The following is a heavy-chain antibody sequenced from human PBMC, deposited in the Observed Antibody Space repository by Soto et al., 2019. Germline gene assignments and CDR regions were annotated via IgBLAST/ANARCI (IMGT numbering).Heavy chain of an antibody. Sequence: GGSLRLSCAASGFTFSSYSMNWVRQAPGKGLEWVSSISSSSSYIYYADSVKGRFTISRDNAKNSLYLQMNSLRAEDTAVYYCARVGVTGTNYCMDVWGQGTTVTVSS. J-gene: IGHJ6*02. CDR3: ARVGVTGTNYCMDV. CDR1: GFTFSSYS. V-gene: IGHV3-21*01. D-gene: IGHD1-7*01. CDR2: ISSSSSYI.